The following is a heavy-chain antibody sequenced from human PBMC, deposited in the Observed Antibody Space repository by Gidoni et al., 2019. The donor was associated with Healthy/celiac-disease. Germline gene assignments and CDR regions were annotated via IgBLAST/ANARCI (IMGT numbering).Heavy chain of an antibody. CDR2: IKSKTDGGTT. D-gene: IGHD3-22*01. CDR3: TTGGVYYYDSSGYYSYY. CDR1: GFTFRNAW. V-gene: IGHV3-15*01. Sequence: EVQLVESGGGLVKPGGSLRLSCAASGFTFRNAWLSWFSQAPGKALGCVGRIKSKTDGGTTAYAAPVKGSFTISRYDSKTTLYLQMNSLKTEDTAVYYCTTGGVYYYDSSGYYSYYWGQGTLVTVSS. J-gene: IGHJ4*02.